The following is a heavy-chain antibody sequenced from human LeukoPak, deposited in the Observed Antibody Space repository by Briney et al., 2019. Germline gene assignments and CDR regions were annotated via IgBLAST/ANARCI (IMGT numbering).Heavy chain of an antibody. D-gene: IGHD3-22*01. Sequence: GGSLRLSCAASGFTVSSNYMSGVRQAPGKGLESVSVIYSGGSTYYADSVKGRFTISRDNSKNTLYLQMNSLRAEGTAVYYCARVYDSSGPFDYWGQGTLVTVSS. CDR2: IYSGGST. J-gene: IGHJ4*02. CDR3: ARVYDSSGPFDY. CDR1: GFTVSSNY. V-gene: IGHV3-66*01.